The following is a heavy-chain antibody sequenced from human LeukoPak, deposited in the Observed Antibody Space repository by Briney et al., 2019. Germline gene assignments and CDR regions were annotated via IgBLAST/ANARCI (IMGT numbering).Heavy chain of an antibody. CDR1: GGTFSSYA. D-gene: IGHD3-10*01. CDR2: IIPILGIA. J-gene: IGHJ4*02. CDR3: ATLPKESYYGSGSFY. V-gene: IGHV1-69*04. Sequence: ASVKVSCKASGGTFSSYAISWVRQAPGQGLEWMGRIIPILGIANYAQKFQGRVTITADKSTSTAYMELSSLRSEDTAVYYCATLPKESYYGSGSFYWGQGTLVTVSS.